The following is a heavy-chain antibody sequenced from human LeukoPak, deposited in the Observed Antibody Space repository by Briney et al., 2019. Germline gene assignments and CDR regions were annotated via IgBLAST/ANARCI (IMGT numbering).Heavy chain of an antibody. Sequence: SETLSLTXTVSGGSISSGDYYWSWIRQPPGNGLEWIGYIYYSGSTYYNPSLKSRVTISVDTSKNQFSLKLSSVTAADTAVYYCATRRSTVWWLIDYWGQGTLVTVSS. CDR1: GGSISSGDYY. J-gene: IGHJ4*02. CDR3: ATRRSTVWWLIDY. CDR2: IYYSGST. V-gene: IGHV4-30-4*08. D-gene: IGHD5-12*01.